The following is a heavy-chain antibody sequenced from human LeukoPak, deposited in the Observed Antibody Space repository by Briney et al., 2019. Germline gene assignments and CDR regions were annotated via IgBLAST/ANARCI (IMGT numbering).Heavy chain of an antibody. D-gene: IGHD3-3*01. J-gene: IGHJ4*02. CDR2: INQGGNT. V-gene: IGHV4-34*01. CDR3: AIGPGGYYFDY. CDR1: GGSFGNYY. Sequence: SETLSLTCTVYGGSFGNYYWSWIRQPPGKGLEWIAEINQGGNTNYNPSLKSRVTISLDTSKNQFSLKLSSVSAADTAVYYCAIGPGGYYFDYWGQGTLVTVSS.